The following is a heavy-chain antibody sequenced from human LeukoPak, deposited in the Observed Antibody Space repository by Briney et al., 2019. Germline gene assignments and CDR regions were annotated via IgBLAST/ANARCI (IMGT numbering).Heavy chain of an antibody. V-gene: IGHV1-69*04. CDR3: ARVGSGSYYNFDY. Sequence: SVKVSCKASGGTFSSYAISWVRQAPGQGLEWMGRIIPILRIANYAQKFQGRVTITADKSTSTAYMELSSLRSEDTAVYYCARVGSGSYYNFDYWGQGTLVTVSS. J-gene: IGHJ4*02. D-gene: IGHD3-10*01. CDR2: IIPILRIA. CDR1: GGTFSSYA.